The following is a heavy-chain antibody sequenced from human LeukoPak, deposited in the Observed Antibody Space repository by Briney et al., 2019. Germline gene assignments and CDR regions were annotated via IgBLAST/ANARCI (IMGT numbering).Heavy chain of an antibody. D-gene: IGHD3-22*01. Sequence: GGSLRLSCVTSGFTFGTYGMSWVRQAPGKGLEWVAAVSGGRGSTHYADSVTGRFTISRDNSRNTLYLQMNSLRADDTAVYYCAKDRYYDNSDDHYESEKWGQGTLVTVSS. CDR2: VSGGRGST. CDR3: AKDRYYDNSDDHYESEK. CDR1: GFTFGTYG. V-gene: IGHV3-23*01. J-gene: IGHJ4*02.